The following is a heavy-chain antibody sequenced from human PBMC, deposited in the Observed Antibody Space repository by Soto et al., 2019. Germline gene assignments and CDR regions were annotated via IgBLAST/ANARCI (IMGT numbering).Heavy chain of an antibody. CDR2: INPSDSYT. V-gene: IGHV5-10-1*01. Sequence: GESLKISCQGSGYSFTSYWIGWVRQRPGKGLEWMGRINPSDSYTTYSPSFQGHVTISTDKSFSTAYLQWSGLKASDTAMYYCARLGYCTGTSCYTFDSWGQGTLVTVSS. J-gene: IGHJ4*02. CDR3: ARLGYCTGTSCYTFDS. CDR1: GYSFTSYW. D-gene: IGHD2-2*02.